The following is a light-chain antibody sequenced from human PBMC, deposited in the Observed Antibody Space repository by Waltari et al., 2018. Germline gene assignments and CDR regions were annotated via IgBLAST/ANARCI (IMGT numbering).Light chain of an antibody. CDR1: QSISSW. J-gene: IGKJ2*01. CDR2: RSS. CDR3: HQYNSYSPFT. V-gene: IGKV1-5*03. Sequence: DIEMTQSPSTLSASIGDRVTINCRASQSISSWLAWYQQKPGKAPKLLIFRSSSLESGVPSRFSGSGSGTEFTLTISSLQPDDFAIYYCHQYNSYSPFTFGQGTRLDI.